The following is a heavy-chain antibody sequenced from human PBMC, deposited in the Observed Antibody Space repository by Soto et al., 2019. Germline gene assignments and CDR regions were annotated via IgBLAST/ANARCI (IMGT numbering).Heavy chain of an antibody. D-gene: IGHD6-6*01. CDR2: INPNSGGT. CDR1: GYTFTGYY. CDR3: ARERIAARPGYYYYYYGMDV. Sequence: ASVKVSCKASGYTFTGYYMHWVRQAPGQGLEWMGWINPNSGGTNYAQKFQGWVTMTRDTSISTAYMELSRLRSDDTAVYYCARERIAARPGYYYYYYGMDVWGQGTTVTVSS. V-gene: IGHV1-2*04. J-gene: IGHJ6*02.